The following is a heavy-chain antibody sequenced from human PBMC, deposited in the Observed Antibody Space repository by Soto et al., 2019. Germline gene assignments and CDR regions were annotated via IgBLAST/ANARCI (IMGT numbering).Heavy chain of an antibody. Sequence: QVQLQESGPGLVKPSQTLSLTCTVSGGSFSSGGYSWSCIRQQPGKGLEWIGYISYSGSTYYNPSLKSRVTKSVDTSKNQFSLNLSSVTAADTAVYFCARGVLHWGQGTLITVSS. J-gene: IGHJ4*02. CDR2: ISYSGST. CDR1: GGSFSSGGYS. CDR3: ARGVLH. D-gene: IGHD1-26*01. V-gene: IGHV4-31*03.